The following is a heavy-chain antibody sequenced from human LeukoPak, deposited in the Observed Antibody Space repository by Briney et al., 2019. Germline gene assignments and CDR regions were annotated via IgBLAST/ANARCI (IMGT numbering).Heavy chain of an antibody. CDR3: ASSGSSGWYYFDY. CDR2: IYYSGST. CDR1: GGAISSGGYY. J-gene: IGHJ4*02. V-gene: IGHV4-31*03. Sequence: SVTLSLTCTVSGGAISSGGYYWSWIRQRPGKGLEWIGYIYYSGSTYYNPSLKSRVTISVDTSKNQFSLKLSSVTAADTAVYYCASSGSSGWYYFDYWGQGTLVTVSS. D-gene: IGHD6-19*01.